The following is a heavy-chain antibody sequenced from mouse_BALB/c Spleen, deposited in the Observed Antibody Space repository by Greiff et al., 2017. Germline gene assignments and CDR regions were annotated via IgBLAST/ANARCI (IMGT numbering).Heavy chain of an antibody. CDR3: CYYGSSAWFAY. CDR2: IDPENGDT. CDR1: GFNIKDYY. J-gene: IGHJ3*01. D-gene: IGHD1-1*01. V-gene: IGHV14-4*02. Sequence: EVQLQQSGAELVRSGASVKLSCTASGFNIKDYYMHWVKQRPEQGLEWIGWIDPENGDTEYAPKFQGKATMTADTSSNTAYLQLSSLTSEDTAVYYCCYYGSSAWFAYWGQGTLVTVSA.